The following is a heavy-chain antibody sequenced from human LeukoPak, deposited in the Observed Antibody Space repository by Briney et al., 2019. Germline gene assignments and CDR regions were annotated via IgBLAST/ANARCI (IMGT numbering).Heavy chain of an antibody. CDR1: GFTFSTYS. D-gene: IGHD1-7*01. CDR2: ISKDGSDK. CDR3: ARDYWWNYGY. J-gene: IGHJ4*02. V-gene: IGHV3-30*03. Sequence: GGSLRLSCAASGFTFSTYSMKWVRQAPGKGLEWVAVISKDGSDKYYPGSVRGRFTISRDNSKNTIYLQMDSLRAEDTAIYYCARDYWWNYGYWGQGTLVTVSS.